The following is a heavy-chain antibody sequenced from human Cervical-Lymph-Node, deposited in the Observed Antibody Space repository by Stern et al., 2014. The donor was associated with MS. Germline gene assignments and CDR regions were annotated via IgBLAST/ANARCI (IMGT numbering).Heavy chain of an antibody. Sequence: VHLVESGAEVKKPGASVKVSCKASGYTFTYYYMHWVRQAPGQGLEWIGLINPSVGSTTYAQKFQGRVPLTRDTSTSTVYMELSSVRSDDTAVYYCARSIREYAYGCDYWGQGTLVTVSS. CDR2: INPSVGST. V-gene: IGHV1-46*01. CDR1: GYTFTYYY. D-gene: IGHD3-16*01. CDR3: ARSIREYAYGCDY. J-gene: IGHJ4*02.